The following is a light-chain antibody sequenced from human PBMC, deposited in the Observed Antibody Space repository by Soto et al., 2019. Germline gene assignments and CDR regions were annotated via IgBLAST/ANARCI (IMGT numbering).Light chain of an antibody. CDR2: IGS. CDR3: MQTLQSRT. Sequence: DIVMTQSPLSLPVTPGEPASISCRSSQSLVHSNGYNYLDWYLQKPGQSPQVLIYIGSNRASGVTDRFSGSGSGTDFTLKISRVEAEDVGVYYCMQTLQSRTFGQGTKVEI. CDR1: QSLVHSNGYNY. V-gene: IGKV2-28*01. J-gene: IGKJ1*01.